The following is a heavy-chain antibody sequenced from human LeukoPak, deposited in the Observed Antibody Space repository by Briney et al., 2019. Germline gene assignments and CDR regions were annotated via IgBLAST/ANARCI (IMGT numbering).Heavy chain of an antibody. CDR3: ARGGSYLSAFDI. D-gene: IGHD1-26*01. CDR2: ISSGSSAI. J-gene: IGHJ3*02. CDR1: GFTFTTYS. Sequence: GGSLRLSCEASGFTFTTYSMTWVRQAPGKGLEWVSIISSGSSAIFSADALKGRFTISRDDAKNLLYLDMNSLRAEDTAVYYCARGGSYLSAFDIWGQGTMVTVSS. V-gene: IGHV3-21*01.